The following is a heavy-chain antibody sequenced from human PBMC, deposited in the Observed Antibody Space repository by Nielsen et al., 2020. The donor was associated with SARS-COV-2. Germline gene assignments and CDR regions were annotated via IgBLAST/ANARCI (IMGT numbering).Heavy chain of an antibody. D-gene: IGHD2-2*01. Sequence: SETLSLTCAVSDGSLSGHYWTWIRQPPGKGLEWIGEVSHSGSTNTNPSLKSRATISADTSKDQISLKLRSVTAADTAVYYCARLPAGTVSFDIWGQGTMVTVS. J-gene: IGHJ3*02. CDR1: DGSLSGHY. CDR2: VSHSGST. CDR3: ARLPAGTVSFDI. V-gene: IGHV4-34*04.